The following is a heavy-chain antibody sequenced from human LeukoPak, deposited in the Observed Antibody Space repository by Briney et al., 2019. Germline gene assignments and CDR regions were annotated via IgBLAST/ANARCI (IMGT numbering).Heavy chain of an antibody. J-gene: IGHJ4*02. D-gene: IGHD3-10*01. CDR3: AKDKEPDYYGSGSYYEYYFDY. Sequence: PGGSLGLSCAASGFTFSSYAMSWVREAPGKGLEWVSAISGSGGSTYYGDSVKGRFTISRDNSKNTLYLQMNSLRAEDTAVYYCAKDKEPDYYGSGSYYEYYFDYWGQGTLVTVSS. CDR1: GFTFSSYA. CDR2: ISGSGGST. V-gene: IGHV3-23*01.